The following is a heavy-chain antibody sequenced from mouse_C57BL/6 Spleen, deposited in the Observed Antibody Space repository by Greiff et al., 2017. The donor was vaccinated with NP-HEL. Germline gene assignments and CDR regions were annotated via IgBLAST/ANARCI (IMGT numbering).Heavy chain of an antibody. CDR3: ARSRFDY. V-gene: IGHV1-72*01. CDR1: GYTFTSYW. Sequence: VQLQQPGAELVKPGASVKLSCKASGYTFTSYWMHWVKQRPGRGLEWIGRIDPNSGGTKYNEKFKSKATLTVDKPSSTAYMQLRSPTSEDAAVYYCARSRFDYWGQGTTLTVSS. CDR2: IDPNSGGT. J-gene: IGHJ2*01.